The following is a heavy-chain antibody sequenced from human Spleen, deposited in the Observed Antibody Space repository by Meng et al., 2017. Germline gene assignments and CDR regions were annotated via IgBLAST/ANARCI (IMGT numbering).Heavy chain of an antibody. Sequence: QVQLQESGPGLVKPSETLSLTCTVPGGSINSYYWSWIRQPPGKGLEWIGYIYNGGSTNYNPSLKSRVTISVDTSKNQFSLGVMSVTAADTAMYYCARGTGARGYNYGRTFDYWGQGTLVTVSS. J-gene: IGHJ4*02. D-gene: IGHD5-18*01. CDR2: IYNGGST. V-gene: IGHV4-59*01. CDR1: GGSINSYY. CDR3: ARGTGARGYNYGRTFDY.